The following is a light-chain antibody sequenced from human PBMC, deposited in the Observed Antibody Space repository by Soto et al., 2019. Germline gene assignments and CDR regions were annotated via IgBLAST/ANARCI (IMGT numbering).Light chain of an antibody. V-gene: IGKV3-20*01. CDR1: QSVSSSY. CDR3: QQYGSSQT. Sequence: EIVLTQSPGTLSLSPGERATLSCRASQSVSSSYLAWYQQKPGQAPRLLIYGASSRATGIPDRFSGSGSGINFTLIISRQAAEDFAVYYCQQYGSSQTFGQGTKVEIK. J-gene: IGKJ1*01. CDR2: GAS.